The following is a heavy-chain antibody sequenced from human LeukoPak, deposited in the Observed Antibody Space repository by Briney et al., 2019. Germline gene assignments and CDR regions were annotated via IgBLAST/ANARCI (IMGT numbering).Heavy chain of an antibody. J-gene: IGHJ4*02. CDR1: GGSISSYY. Sequence: SETLSLTCTVSGGSISSYYWSWIRQPPGKGLKWIGYIYYSGSTNYNPSLKSRVTISVDTSKNQFPLKLSSVTAADTAVYYCAREGYSYGFDYWGQGTLVTVSS. D-gene: IGHD5-18*01. CDR3: AREGYSYGFDY. CDR2: IYYSGST. V-gene: IGHV4-59*01.